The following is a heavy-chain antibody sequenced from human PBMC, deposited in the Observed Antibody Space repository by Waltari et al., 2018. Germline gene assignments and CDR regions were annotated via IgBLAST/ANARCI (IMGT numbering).Heavy chain of an antibody. V-gene: IGHV3-49*04. Sequence: EVQLVESGGGLVQPGRSLRLSCTASGFTFYDYDMSWVRRAPGKGLEWVGFIRRRAYGGTTEYAASVEGRFTISRDDSKSIAYLQMNSLKTEDTAVYYCTRLDSSSSRFDYWGQGTLLTVSS. D-gene: IGHD2-2*01. CDR1: GFTFYDYD. CDR2: IRRRAYGGTT. J-gene: IGHJ4*02. CDR3: TRLDSSSSRFDY.